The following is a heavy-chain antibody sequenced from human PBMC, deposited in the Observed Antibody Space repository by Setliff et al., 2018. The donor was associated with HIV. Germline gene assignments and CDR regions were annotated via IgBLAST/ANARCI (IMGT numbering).Heavy chain of an antibody. J-gene: IGHJ6*03. D-gene: IGHD3-22*01. CDR2: ISPGGGST. V-gene: IGHV1-46*01. Sequence: ASVKVSCKASGYSFTNYYIHWVRQAPGQGLEWMGKISPGGGSTSEEQKFQGRFTMTRDTSTSTVYMELSSLRSEDTAVYYCARGPLVVPTHYYMDLWGKGTTVTVSS. CDR3: ARGPLVVPTHYYMDL. CDR1: GYSFTNYY.